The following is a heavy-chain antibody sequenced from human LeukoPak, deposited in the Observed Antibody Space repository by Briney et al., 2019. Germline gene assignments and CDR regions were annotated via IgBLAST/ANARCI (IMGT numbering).Heavy chain of an antibody. CDR2: INSDGSST. CDR3: ARDHYGDTDYYYMDV. D-gene: IGHD4-17*01. J-gene: IGHJ6*03. V-gene: IGHV3-74*01. CDR1: GFTFSSYW. Sequence: GGSLRLSCAASGFTFSSYWMHWVRQAPGKGLVWVSRINSDGSSTSYADSVKGRFTTSRDNAKNTLYLQMNSLRAEDTAVYYCARDHYGDTDYYYMDVWGKGTTVTVSS.